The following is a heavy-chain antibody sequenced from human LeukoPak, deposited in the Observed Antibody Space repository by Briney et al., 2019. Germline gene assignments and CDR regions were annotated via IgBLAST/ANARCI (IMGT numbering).Heavy chain of an antibody. V-gene: IGHV3-48*02. CDR3: ARVNLGRDGAPTHYYGMDV. J-gene: IGHJ6*02. D-gene: IGHD4-17*01. Sequence: GGSLRLSCAASGFTFSSYSMNWVRQAPGKGLEWVSYISSSSTTIYYADSVKGRFTISRENAKNSLYLQMNSLRDADTAVYYCARVNLGRDGAPTHYYGMDVWGQGTTVTVSS. CDR1: GFTFSSYS. CDR2: ISSSSTTI.